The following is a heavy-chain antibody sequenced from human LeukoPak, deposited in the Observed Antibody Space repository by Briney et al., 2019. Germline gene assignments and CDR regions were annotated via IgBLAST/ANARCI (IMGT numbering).Heavy chain of an antibody. J-gene: IGHJ4*02. V-gene: IGHV4-34*01. CDR1: GVSFDDYY. Sequence: SETLSLTCAVSGVSFDDYYWSWVRQTPGKGLEWIGEINHSGYTNDSPSLKSRVTLSIDTSRKQFSLNLRSVTVADTGIYYCTRMTAGLDYWGQGTLATVSS. D-gene: IGHD2-21*02. CDR2: INHSGYT. CDR3: TRMTAGLDY.